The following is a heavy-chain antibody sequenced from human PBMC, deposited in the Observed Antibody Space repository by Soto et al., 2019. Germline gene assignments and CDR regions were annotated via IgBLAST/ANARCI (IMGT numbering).Heavy chain of an antibody. CDR1: GGSISSYY. CDR3: ARSRMATRYYYYGMDV. D-gene: IGHD5-12*01. Sequence: SETLSLTCTVSGGSISSYYWSWIRQPPGKGLEWIGYIYYSGSTNYNPSLKSRVTISVDTSKNQFSLKLSSVTAADTAVYYCARSRMATRYYYYGMDVWGQGTTVTVSS. V-gene: IGHV4-59*01. J-gene: IGHJ6*02. CDR2: IYYSGST.